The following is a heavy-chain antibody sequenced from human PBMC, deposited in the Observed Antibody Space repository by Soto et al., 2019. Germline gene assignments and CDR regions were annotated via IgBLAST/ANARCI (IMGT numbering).Heavy chain of an antibody. J-gene: IGHJ4*03. CDR1: GDSINNTYW. D-gene: IGHD2-8*01. CDR2: IYHTGGR. CDR3: ARAVYCTTGNCWGDCQYINADD. V-gene: IGHV4-4*02. Sequence: QVQLQQSGPGLVKPSGTLSLTCFVSGDSINNTYWWSWVRQAPENGLEWIGEIYHTGGRSYMPSLRGRITLSVDTSNHQFSLRLPGVTAADTAVYYCARAVYCTTGNCWGDCQYINADDWRQGTPVTVSS.